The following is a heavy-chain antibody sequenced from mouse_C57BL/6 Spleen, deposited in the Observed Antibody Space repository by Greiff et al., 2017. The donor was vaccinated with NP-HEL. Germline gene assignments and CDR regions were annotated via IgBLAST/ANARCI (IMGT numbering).Heavy chain of an antibody. D-gene: IGHD2-4*01. CDR2: INPNNGGT. J-gene: IGHJ2*01. CDR3: PIYYDYDDY. V-gene: IGHV1-22*01. Sequence: VQLQQSGPELVKPGASVKMSCKASGYTFTDYNMHWVKQSHGKSLEWIGYINPNNGGTSYNQKFKGKATLTVNKSSITAYMELRSLTSEDSAVYYCPIYYDYDDYWGQGTTLTVSS. CDR1: GYTFTDYN.